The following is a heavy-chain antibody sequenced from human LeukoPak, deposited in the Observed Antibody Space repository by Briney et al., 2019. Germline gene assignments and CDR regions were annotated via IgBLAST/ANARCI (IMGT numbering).Heavy chain of an antibody. Sequence: PGGSLRLSCAASGFTFSSYAMSWVRQAPGKGLEWVSAISGSGGSTYYADSAKGRLTISRDNSNNTLSLQMNSLSAEDTAIYFCAKQSNNHYYQKASDYWGQGTLVTVSS. CDR3: AKQSNNHYYQKASDY. CDR2: ISGSGGST. J-gene: IGHJ4*02. CDR1: GFTFSSYA. D-gene: IGHD1-14*01. V-gene: IGHV3-23*01.